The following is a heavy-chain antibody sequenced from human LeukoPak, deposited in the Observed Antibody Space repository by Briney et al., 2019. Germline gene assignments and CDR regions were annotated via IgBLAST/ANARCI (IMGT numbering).Heavy chain of an antibody. D-gene: IGHD3-22*01. V-gene: IGHV3-53*01. CDR1: GFTVSSNY. CDR2: IYSGGAT. J-gene: IGHJ5*02. Sequence: PGGSLRLSCAASGFTVSSNYMSWVRQAPGKGLEWVSVIYSGGATYYADSVKGRFTISRDSSKNAVYLQMNSLRAEDTAVYYCASSWCDSSGYDAWFDPWGQGTLVTVSS. CDR3: ASSWCDSSGYDAWFDP.